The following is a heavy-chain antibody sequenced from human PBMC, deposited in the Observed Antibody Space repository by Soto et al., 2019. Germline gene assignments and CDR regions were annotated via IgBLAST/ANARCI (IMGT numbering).Heavy chain of an antibody. CDR2: ISAYNGNT. CDR3: AGDPSSDAFDI. V-gene: IGHV1-18*04. Sequence: GASVKVSCKASRYTFTSYGSSWVRQAPGQGLEWMGWISAYNGNTNYAQKLQGRVTMTTDTSTSTAYMELRSLRSDDTAVHYCAGDPSSDAFDIWGQGTMVTVSS. J-gene: IGHJ3*02. CDR1: RYTFTSYG.